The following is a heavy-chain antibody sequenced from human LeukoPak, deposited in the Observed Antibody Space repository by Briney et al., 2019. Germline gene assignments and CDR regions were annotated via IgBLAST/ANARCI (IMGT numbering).Heavy chain of an antibody. CDR1: GGSISSYY. V-gene: IGHV4-4*09. CDR2: IYTSGST. D-gene: IGHD3-22*01. J-gene: IGHJ3*02. Sequence: SETLSLTCTVSGGSISSYYWSWIRQPPGNGLEWIGYIYTSGSTNYNPSLKSRVTISVDTSKNQFSLKLSSVTAADTAVYYCARGYYYDSSGYPGAFDIWGQGTMVTVSS. CDR3: ARGYYYDSSGYPGAFDI.